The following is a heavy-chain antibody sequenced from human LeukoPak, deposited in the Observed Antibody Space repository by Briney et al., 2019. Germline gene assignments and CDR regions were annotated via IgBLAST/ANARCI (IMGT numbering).Heavy chain of an antibody. J-gene: IGHJ3*02. CDR2: IYTSGST. D-gene: IGHD3-10*01. CDR3: ASGSLLPDAFDI. Sequence: SETLSLTCTVSGGSISSYYWSWIRQPAGKGLEWIGRIYTSGSTNYNPSLKSRVTMSVDTSKNQFSLKLSSVSAADTAVYYCASGSLLPDAFDIWGQGTKVTVSS. CDR1: GGSISSYY. V-gene: IGHV4-4*07.